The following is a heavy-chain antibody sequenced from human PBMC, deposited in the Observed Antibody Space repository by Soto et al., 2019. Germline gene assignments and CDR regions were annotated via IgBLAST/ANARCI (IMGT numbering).Heavy chain of an antibody. CDR3: TRQGGSSLPYYGMDV. Sequence: GGSLRLSCAASGFTFSGSAMHWVRQASGKGLEWVGRIRSKANSYATAYGASVKGRFTSSRDDSKNTAYLQMNSLKTEDTAVYYCTRQGGSSLPYYGMDVWGQGTTVTVSS. CDR2: IRSKANSYAT. D-gene: IGHD6-6*01. J-gene: IGHJ6*02. CDR1: GFTFSGSA. V-gene: IGHV3-73*01.